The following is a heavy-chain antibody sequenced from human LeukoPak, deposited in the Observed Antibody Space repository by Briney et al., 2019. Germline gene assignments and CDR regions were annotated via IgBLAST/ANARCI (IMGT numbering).Heavy chain of an antibody. CDR1: VFTFSSKW. CDR2: IKHDGSEK. D-gene: IGHD3-10*01. V-gene: IGHV3-7*01. CDR3: ARDGSGEWPIGY. J-gene: IGHJ4*02. Sequence: GGSLRLSCAASVFTFSSKWMSWVRQAPGKGLEWVANIKHDGSEKNCVDSVKGRFTISRDNAKNALYLQMNSLRVEDTAVYYCARDGSGEWPIGYWGQGTLVTVSS.